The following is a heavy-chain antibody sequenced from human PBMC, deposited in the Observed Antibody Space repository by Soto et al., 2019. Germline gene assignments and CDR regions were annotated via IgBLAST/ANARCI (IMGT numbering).Heavy chain of an antibody. Sequence: EVQLVESGGGLVQPGRSLRLSCAASGFTFDDYAMHWVRQAPGKGLEWVSGISWNSGSIGYSDSVKGRFTISRDNAKNSRNLKMNSLRAEARALYTWENENWATNSFDYWGRGPLSPSPQ. J-gene: IGHJ4*02. CDR3: ENENWATNSFDY. CDR2: ISWNSGSI. V-gene: IGHV3-9*01. D-gene: IGHD3-16*01. CDR1: GFTFDDYA.